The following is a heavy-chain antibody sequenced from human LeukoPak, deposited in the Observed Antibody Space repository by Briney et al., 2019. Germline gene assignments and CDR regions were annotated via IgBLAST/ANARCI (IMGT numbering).Heavy chain of an antibody. Sequence: PGGSLRLSCAASGFTFSTYWMTWFRQAEGNGLEWVALIKQDGSEKHYVDSAKGRFTISRDNAKNSLYLQMNTLRPEDTAVYYCAGGAGWIFRIWGQGTMLTVSS. J-gene: IGHJ3*02. CDR1: GFTFSTYW. CDR2: IKQDGSEK. V-gene: IGHV3-7*01. D-gene: IGHD3-3*01. CDR3: AGGAGWIFRI.